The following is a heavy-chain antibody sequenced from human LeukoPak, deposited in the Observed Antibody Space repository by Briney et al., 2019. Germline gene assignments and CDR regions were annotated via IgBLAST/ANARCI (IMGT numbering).Heavy chain of an antibody. J-gene: IGHJ3*02. CDR1: GFTFSNYN. CDR3: ARDAFDI. CDR2: ISSSSTIT. Sequence: GGSLRLSCAASGFTFSNYNINWVRQAPRKGLEWVSYISSSSTITYYADSVKGRFTISRDTAKNSLYLQMNSLRAEDTAVYYCARDAFDIWGQGTMVTVSS. V-gene: IGHV3-48*01.